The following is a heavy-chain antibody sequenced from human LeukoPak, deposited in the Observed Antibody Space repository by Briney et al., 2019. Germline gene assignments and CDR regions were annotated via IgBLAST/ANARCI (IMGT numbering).Heavy chain of an antibody. J-gene: IGHJ3*02. CDR1: GGSFSGYY. D-gene: IGHD5-12*01. Sequence: PSETLSLTCAVYGGSFSGYYWSWIRQPPGKGLEWIGEINHSGSTNYNPSLKSRVTISVDTSKNQFSLKLSSVTAADTAVYYCARVRGYSGYVSRPSRAFDIWGQGTMVTVSS. CDR3: ARVRGYSGYVSRPSRAFDI. V-gene: IGHV4-34*01. CDR2: INHSGST.